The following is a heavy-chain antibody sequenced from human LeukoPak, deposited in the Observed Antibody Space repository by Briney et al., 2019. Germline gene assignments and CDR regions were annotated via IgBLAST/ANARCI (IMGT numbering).Heavy chain of an antibody. CDR1: GYTFTSYD. D-gene: IGHD3-9*01. J-gene: IGHJ4*02. CDR3: ARGDILTGNHNDY. CDR2: MNPNSGNT. V-gene: IGHV1-8*01. Sequence: GASVKVSCKASGYTFTSYDINWVRQATGQGLEWMGWMNPNSGNTGYAQKCQGRVTMTKNTSISTAYMELSSLRSEDTAVYYCARGDILTGNHNDYCGQGTLVTVSS.